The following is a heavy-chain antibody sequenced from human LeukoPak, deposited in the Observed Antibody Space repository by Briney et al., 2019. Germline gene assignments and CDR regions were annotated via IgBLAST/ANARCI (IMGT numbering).Heavy chain of an antibody. CDR1: GFTFSTSG. CDR3: AKDVGNDLTGYDNWFDP. J-gene: IGHJ5*02. Sequence: GGSLRLSCAASGFTFSTSGMQWVRQAPGKGLEWVTFIRHDGSNKYYPQSEKGRFTISSDTYKNTLYRQMSSLRADDTAVYYCAKDVGNDLTGYDNWFDPWGQGTLVTVSS. CDR2: IRHDGSNK. D-gene: IGHD3-9*01. V-gene: IGHV3-30*02.